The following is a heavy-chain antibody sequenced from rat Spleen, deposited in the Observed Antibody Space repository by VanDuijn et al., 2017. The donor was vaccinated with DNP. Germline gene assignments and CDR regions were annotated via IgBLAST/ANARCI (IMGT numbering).Heavy chain of an antibody. D-gene: IGHD1-10*01. CDR3: ASGTTTWFAY. CDR2: ISSGGNT. Sequence: QVQLKESGPGLVQPSQTLSLACTVSGFSLTSYTVTWVRQPPGKGLEWIAAISSGGNTYYNSALVSRLSISRDTSKSQVFLKMNNLQTEDTATYFCASGTTTWFAYWGQGTSVTVSS. J-gene: IGHJ4*01. V-gene: IGHV2-6*01. CDR1: GFSLTSYT.